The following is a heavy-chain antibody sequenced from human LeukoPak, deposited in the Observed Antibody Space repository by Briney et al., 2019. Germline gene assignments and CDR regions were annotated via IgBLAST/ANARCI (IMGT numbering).Heavy chain of an antibody. CDR2: IYYSGST. CDR1: GGSISSSSYY. V-gene: IGHV4-39*01. J-gene: IGHJ4*02. Sequence: SEILSLTCTVSGGSISSSSYYWGWIRQPPGKGLEWIGSIYYSGSTYYNPSLKSRVTISVDTSKNQFSLKLSSVTAADTAVYYCAVTAATEVGFDYWGQGTLVTVSS. CDR3: AVTAATEVGFDY. D-gene: IGHD1-26*01.